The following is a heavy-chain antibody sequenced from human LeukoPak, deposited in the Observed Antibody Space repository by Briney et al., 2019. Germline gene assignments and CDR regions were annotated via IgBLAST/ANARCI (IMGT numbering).Heavy chain of an antibody. CDR3: PRCITMTVVTTGGDAFDI. CDR1: GFTFSSYW. Sequence: GGSLRLSCAASGFTFSSYWMSWVRQAPGKGLEWVANIKQDGSEKYYVDSVKGRFTISRDNAKNSLYLQMNSLGAEDTAVYYCPRCITMTVVTTGGDAFDIWGQGTMVTVSS. V-gene: IGHV3-7*04. J-gene: IGHJ3*02. CDR2: IKQDGSEK. D-gene: IGHD3-22*01.